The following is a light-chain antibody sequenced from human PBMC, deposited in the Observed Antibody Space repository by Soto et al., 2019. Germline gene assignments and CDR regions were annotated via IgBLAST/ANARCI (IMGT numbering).Light chain of an antibody. J-gene: IGLJ1*01. CDR2: DNS. CDR3: GTWDSSLSAYV. Sequence: QSVLTQPASVSGSPGQSITISCTGTSSDVGGYNYVSWYQQHPGTAPKLLIYDNSNRPSGIPDRFSGSKSGTSATLGITGLQTGDEADYYCGTWDSSLSAYVFGTGTKVTVL. V-gene: IGLV1-51*02. CDR1: SSDVGGYNY.